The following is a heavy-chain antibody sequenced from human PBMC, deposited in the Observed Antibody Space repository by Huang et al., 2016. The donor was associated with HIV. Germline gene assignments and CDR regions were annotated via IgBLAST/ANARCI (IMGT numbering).Heavy chain of an antibody. CDR3: VRDPRIQSWLNYFDY. CDR2: INRDGSSS. Sequence: EVQLVESGGGLVQPGGSLRLSCAASGFTFSSYWMHWVRQAPGKGWVWGVRINRDGSSSGYADSVKGRFTISRDNAKNTLYLQMNSLRAEDTAVYYCVRDPRIQSWLNYFDYWGQGTLVSVSS. J-gene: IGHJ4*02. V-gene: IGHV3-74*01. D-gene: IGHD3-22*01. CDR1: GFTFSSYW.